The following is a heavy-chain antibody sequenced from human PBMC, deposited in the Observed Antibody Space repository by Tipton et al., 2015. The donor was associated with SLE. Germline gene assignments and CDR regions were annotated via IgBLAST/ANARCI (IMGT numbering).Heavy chain of an antibody. CDR2: IYYSGST. V-gene: IGHV4-34*01. CDR1: GGSFSAYY. CDR3: ARAVTV. Sequence: LRLSCAVYGGSFSAYYWSWIRQPPGKGLEWIGEIYYSGSTNYNPSLKSRVTISVDTSKNQFSLKLSSVTAADTAVYYCARAVTVWGQGTLVTVSS. J-gene: IGHJ4*02. D-gene: IGHD5-18*01.